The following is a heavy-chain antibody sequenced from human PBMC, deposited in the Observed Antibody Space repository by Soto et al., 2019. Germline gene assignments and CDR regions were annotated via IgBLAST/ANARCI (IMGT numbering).Heavy chain of an antibody. V-gene: IGHV1-3*01. J-gene: IGHJ6*02. CDR1: GYTFTSYA. CDR2: INAGNGNT. D-gene: IGHD2-2*01. Sequence: ASVKFSWKASGYTFTSYALHWVRPAPGQRFECLGSINAGNGNTKYSQKFQGRVTSTRDTSASTAYMELGSLRSEDTAVYYCAMTRSTKPEELPYGMDVWGQATTVTVSS. CDR3: AMTRSTKPEELPYGMDV.